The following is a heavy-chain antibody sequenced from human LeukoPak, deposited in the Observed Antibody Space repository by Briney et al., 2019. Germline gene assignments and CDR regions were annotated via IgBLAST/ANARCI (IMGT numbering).Heavy chain of an antibody. V-gene: IGHV3-23*01. CDR3: AKAEYSGSYSDY. CDR2: ISGSGGST. J-gene: IGHJ4*02. CDR1: GFTFSSYA. D-gene: IGHD1-26*01. Sequence: GGSLRLSCAASGFTFSSYAMSWVRQAPGKGLEWVSAISGSGGSTYYADSVKGRFTISKDNSKNTLYLQMNSLRAEDTAVYYCAKAEYSGSYSDYWGQGTLVTVSS.